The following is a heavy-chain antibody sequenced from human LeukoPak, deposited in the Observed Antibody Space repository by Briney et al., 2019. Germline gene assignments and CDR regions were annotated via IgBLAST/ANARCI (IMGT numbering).Heavy chain of an antibody. Sequence: ASVKVSCKASGYTFTSYGISWVRQAPGQGLEWMGWISAYNGNTNYAQKLQGRVTMTTDTSTSTAYMELSSLRSEDTAVYYCARSDSSGYYFDYWGQGTLVTVSS. D-gene: IGHD3-22*01. J-gene: IGHJ4*02. CDR1: GYTFTSYG. CDR3: ARSDSSGYYFDY. V-gene: IGHV1-18*01. CDR2: ISAYNGNT.